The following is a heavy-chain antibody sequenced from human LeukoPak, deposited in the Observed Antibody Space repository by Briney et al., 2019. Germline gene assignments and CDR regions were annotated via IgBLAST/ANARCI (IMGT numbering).Heavy chain of an antibody. J-gene: IGHJ4*02. D-gene: IGHD6-13*01. Sequence: SETLSLTCTVSGGSISSSSYYWGWIRQPPGKGLEWIGSIYYSGSTYYNPSLKSRVTISVDTSKNQFSLKLSSVTAADTAVYYCARGEAAGYFDYWGQGILVTVSS. CDR2: IYYSGST. V-gene: IGHV4-39*01. CDR3: ARGEAAGYFDY. CDR1: GGSISSSSYY.